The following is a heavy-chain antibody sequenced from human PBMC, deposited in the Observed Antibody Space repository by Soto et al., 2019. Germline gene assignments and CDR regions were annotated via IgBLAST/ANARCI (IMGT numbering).Heavy chain of an antibody. Sequence: LRLSCAASGFTFSRYSMNWVRQAPGKGLEWVSSISSTTNYIYYADSMKGRFTVSRDNAKNSVYLDMNSLSAEDTAVYYCARESEDLTSNFDYWGQGTLVTAPQ. V-gene: IGHV3-21*01. CDR3: ARESEDLTSNFDY. CDR2: ISSTTNYI. J-gene: IGHJ4*02. CDR1: GFTFSRYS.